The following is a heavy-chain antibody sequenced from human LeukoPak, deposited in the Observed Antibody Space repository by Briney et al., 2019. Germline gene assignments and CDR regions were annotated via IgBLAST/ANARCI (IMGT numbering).Heavy chain of an antibody. D-gene: IGHD1-26*01. Sequence: GGSLRLSCAASGFTVSLSYMSWVRQAPGKGLEWLSGISGTGSTYYADSVKGRFTISRDKSKNTLYLQMNSLRADDTAVYYCAADPGVGLLSGLRGLGDRGQGTLVTVSS. J-gene: IGHJ4*02. CDR3: AADPGVGLLSGLRGLGD. V-gene: IGHV3-53*01. CDR2: ISGTGST. CDR1: GFTVSLSY.